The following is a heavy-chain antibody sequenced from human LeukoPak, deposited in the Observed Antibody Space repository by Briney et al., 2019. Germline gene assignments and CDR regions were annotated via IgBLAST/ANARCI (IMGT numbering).Heavy chain of an antibody. CDR2: ISYDGSNK. CDR1: GFTFSSYA. D-gene: IGHD2-2*01. J-gene: IGHJ6*02. Sequence: GRSLRLSCAASGFTFSSYAMHWVRQAPGKGLEWVAVISYDGSNKYYADSVKGRFTISRDNSKNTLYLQMSSLRAEDTAVYYCARADIVVVPAASYYYGMDVWGQGTTVTVSS. CDR3: ARADIVVVPAASYYYGMDV. V-gene: IGHV3-30*04.